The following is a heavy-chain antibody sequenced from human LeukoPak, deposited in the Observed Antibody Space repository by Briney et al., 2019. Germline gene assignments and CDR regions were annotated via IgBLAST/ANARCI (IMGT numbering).Heavy chain of an antibody. V-gene: IGHV3-7*01. CDR2: IKEDGSDK. D-gene: IGHD5-18*01. J-gene: IGHJ4*02. Sequence: PGGSLRLSCAASGFMFSSSWMAWVRQAPGKGLEWVANIKEDGSDKNYVDSMKGRFTISRDNAKNSLYPQMNSLRAEDTAVYYCARDAAYGYDRFDYWGQGTQVTVSS. CDR3: ARDAAYGYDRFDY. CDR1: GFMFSSSW.